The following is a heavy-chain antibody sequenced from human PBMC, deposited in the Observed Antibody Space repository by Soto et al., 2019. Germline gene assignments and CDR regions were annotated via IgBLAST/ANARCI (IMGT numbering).Heavy chain of an antibody. CDR2: IKTDGSSP. CDR3: ARDRIAGSGSCDN. CDR1: GFTFNNYW. J-gene: IGHJ4*02. Sequence: GGSLRLSCAASGFTFNNYWMHWVRQAPGKGPVWVSRIKTDGSSPNYADSVEGRFTISSDNAKNTLYLQMNSLRVEDTAVYYCARDRIAGSGSCDNWGQGTLVTVSS. V-gene: IGHV3-74*01. D-gene: IGHD3-10*01.